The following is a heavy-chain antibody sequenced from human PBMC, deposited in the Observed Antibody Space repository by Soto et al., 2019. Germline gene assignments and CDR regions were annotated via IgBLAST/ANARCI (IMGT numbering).Heavy chain of an antibody. CDR2: TSGSGGST. CDR3: AKEGILGYCSNPSCYLDY. D-gene: IGHD2-2*01. Sequence: EVQLLASGGGLVQPGGSLRLSCAASGFTFSIYAMSWVRQAPGKGLEWVSTTSGSGGSTSYADSVKGRFTISRDNSKSTLYLQMNGLRAEDTAVYYCAKEGILGYCSNPSCYLDYWGQGTLVTVSS. CDR1: GFTFSIYA. J-gene: IGHJ4*02. V-gene: IGHV3-23*01.